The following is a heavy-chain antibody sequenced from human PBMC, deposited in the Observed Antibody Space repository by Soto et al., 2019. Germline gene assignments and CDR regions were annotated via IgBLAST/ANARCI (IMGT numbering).Heavy chain of an antibody. CDR3: ARVVGAPNWFDP. CDR1: GFTFSSYR. D-gene: IGHD1-26*01. J-gene: IGHJ5*02. V-gene: IGHV3-7*01. Sequence: AGGSLRLSCAASGFTFSSYRMSWVRQAPGKGLEWVANIKQDGSEKNYVDSVKGRFTISRDNAKNSLYLQMNSLRAEDTAVYYCARVVGAPNWFDPWGQGTLVTVSS. CDR2: IKQDGSEK.